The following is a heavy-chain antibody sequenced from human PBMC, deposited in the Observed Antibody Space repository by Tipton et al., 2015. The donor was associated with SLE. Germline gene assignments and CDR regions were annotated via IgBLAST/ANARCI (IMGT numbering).Heavy chain of an antibody. CDR1: GFTFSSYG. Sequence: GSLRLSCAASGFTFSSYGMHWVRQAPGKGLEWVAFIRYDGSNKYYADSVKGRFTISRDNSKNTLYLQMNSLRAEDTAVYYCAKDPDYPTAYGMGVWGQWTTVPVSS. V-gene: IGHV3-30*02. J-gene: IGHJ6*02. D-gene: IGHD4-11*01. CDR2: IRYDGSNK. CDR3: AKDPDYPTAYGMGV.